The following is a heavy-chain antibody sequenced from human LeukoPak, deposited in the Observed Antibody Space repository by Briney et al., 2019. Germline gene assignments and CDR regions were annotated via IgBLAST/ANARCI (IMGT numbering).Heavy chain of an antibody. Sequence: PGVSLTLSCAACVYPLSTYRMQGVRGSRGEGLEWVIAISYDGSNKNDADSVKGRFTISRDNSKNTLYLQMNSLRVEDTAVYYCAKGGRAAADRNFDLWGRGTLVAVSS. V-gene: IGHV3-30*18. D-gene: IGHD6-13*01. CDR2: ISYDGSNK. CDR3: AKGGRAAADRNFDL. CDR1: VYPLSTYR. J-gene: IGHJ2*01.